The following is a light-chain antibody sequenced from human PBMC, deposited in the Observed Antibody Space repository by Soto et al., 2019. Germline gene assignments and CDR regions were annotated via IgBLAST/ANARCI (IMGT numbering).Light chain of an antibody. J-gene: IGLJ1*01. CDR3: AAWDDSLNGYV. Sequence: QSALTQPPSTSGTPGQRVTISCSGSSSNIGGEAVNWYQQLPGTAPKLLIYSYNQRPSGVPDRFSGSKSGTSASLAISGLQPEDEADYICAAWDDSLNGYVFGTGTKLTVL. V-gene: IGLV1-44*01. CDR2: SYN. CDR1: SSNIGGEA.